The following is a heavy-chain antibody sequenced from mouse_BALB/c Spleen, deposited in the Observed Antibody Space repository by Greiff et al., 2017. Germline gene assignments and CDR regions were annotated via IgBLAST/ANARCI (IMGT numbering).Heavy chain of an antibody. J-gene: IGHJ3*01. CDR3: AMGDYDGWFAY. V-gene: IGHV1-20*02. CDR1: GYSFTGYF. D-gene: IGHD2-4*01. Sequence: VQLQQSGPELVKPGASVKISCKASGYSFTGYFMNWVMQSHGKSLEWIGRINPYNGDTFYNQKFKGKATLTVDKSSSTAHMELRSLASEDSAVYYCAMGDYDGWFAYWGQGTLVTVSA. CDR2: INPYNGDT.